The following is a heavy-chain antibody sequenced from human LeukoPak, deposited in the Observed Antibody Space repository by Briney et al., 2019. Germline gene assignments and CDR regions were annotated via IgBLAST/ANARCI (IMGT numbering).Heavy chain of an antibody. V-gene: IGHV3-7*03. Sequence: GGSLRLSCAASGFTFSSYWMSWVRQAPGKGLEWVANIKQDGSEKYYVDSVKGRFTISRDNAKNSPYLQMNSLRAEDTAVYYCASLLRDSSGYHGPYYYYGMDVWGQGTTVTVSS. D-gene: IGHD3-22*01. J-gene: IGHJ6*02. CDR2: IKQDGSEK. CDR1: GFTFSSYW. CDR3: ASLLRDSSGYHGPYYYYGMDV.